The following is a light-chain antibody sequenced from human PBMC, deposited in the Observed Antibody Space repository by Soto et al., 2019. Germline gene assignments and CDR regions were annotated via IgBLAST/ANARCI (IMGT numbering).Light chain of an antibody. CDR1: QSVSSN. V-gene: IGKV3-15*01. Sequence: EIVMTQSPATLSVSPGERATLSCRASQSVSSNLAWYQQKPGQAPRLLIYGASTRATGIPARFSGSGSGRDFSLTISSLQSEDFAVYYCQQYNNWPFYTFGQGTKLEIK. J-gene: IGKJ2*01. CDR2: GAS. CDR3: QQYNNWPFYT.